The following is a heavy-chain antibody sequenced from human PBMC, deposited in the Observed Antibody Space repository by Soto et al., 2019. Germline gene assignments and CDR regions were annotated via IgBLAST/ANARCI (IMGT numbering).Heavy chain of an antibody. V-gene: IGHV4-34*01. CDR2: INHSGST. CDR1: GGSSSGYY. CDR3: ARGRRITMVRGDTMDV. J-gene: IGHJ6*02. D-gene: IGHD3-10*01. Sequence: SETLSLTCAVYGGSSSGYYWSWIRQPPGKGLEWIGEINHSGSTNYNPSLKSRVTISVDTSKNQFSLKLSSVTAADTAVYYCARGRRITMVRGDTMDVWGQGTTVTVSS.